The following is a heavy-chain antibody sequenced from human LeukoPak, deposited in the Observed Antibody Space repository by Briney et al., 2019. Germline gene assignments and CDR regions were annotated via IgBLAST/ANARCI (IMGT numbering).Heavy chain of an antibody. J-gene: IGHJ3*02. CDR1: GGSISSYY. CDR2: IYYSGST. Sequence: SETLSLTCTVSGGSISSYYWSWIRQPPGKGLEWIGYIYYSGSTDYNPSLKSRVTISVDTSKNQFSLKLSSVTAADTAIYYCARTDRTGALGRFRMRSDAFDIWGQGTMVTVSS. CDR3: ARTDRTGALGRFRMRSDAFDI. V-gene: IGHV4-59*01. D-gene: IGHD3-3*01.